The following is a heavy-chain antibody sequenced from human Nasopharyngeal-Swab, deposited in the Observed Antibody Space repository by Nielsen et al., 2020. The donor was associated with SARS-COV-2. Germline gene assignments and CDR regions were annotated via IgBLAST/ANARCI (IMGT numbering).Heavy chain of an antibody. CDR2: ISGSSSAT. V-gene: IGHV3-48*02. CDR3: ARGWLAD. J-gene: IGHJ4*02. D-gene: IGHD3-9*01. CDR1: GLTLRTNV. Sequence: GESLMISCAASGLTLRTNVMNWVRVAAGKGLEWVSYISGSSSATYYADSVKGRFTISRDNAKNSLHLQMNSLRDDDTAVYYCARGWLADWGQGTPVTVSS.